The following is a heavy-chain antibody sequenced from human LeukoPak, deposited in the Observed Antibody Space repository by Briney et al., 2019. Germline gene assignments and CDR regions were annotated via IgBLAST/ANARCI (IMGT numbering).Heavy chain of an antibody. CDR1: GGSISSYY. CDR2: IYYSGST. Sequence: SETLSLTCTVSGGSISSYYWSWIRQPPGEGLEWIGYIYYSGSTNYNPSLKSRVTISVDTSKNQFSLKLSSVTAADTAVYYCARRSSGWYYDYYYYYGMDVWGQGTTVTVSS. V-gene: IGHV4-59*08. D-gene: IGHD6-19*01. J-gene: IGHJ6*02. CDR3: ARRSSGWYYDYYYYYGMDV.